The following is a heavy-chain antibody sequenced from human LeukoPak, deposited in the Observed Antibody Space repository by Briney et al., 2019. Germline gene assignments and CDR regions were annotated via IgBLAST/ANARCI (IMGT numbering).Heavy chain of an antibody. Sequence: SETLSLTCTVPGGSIGTYNWSCVRQPPGKGLEWIGYIFYSGSTNYNPSLKRRVTISADTTKKQFSLNLRYVTAAGPAVYYCAREIDCSGGSCHEYWGQGMLVTVSS. CDR3: AREIDCSGGSCHEY. V-gene: IGHV4-59*01. CDR2: IFYSGST. CDR1: GGSIGTYN. J-gene: IGHJ4*02. D-gene: IGHD2-15*01.